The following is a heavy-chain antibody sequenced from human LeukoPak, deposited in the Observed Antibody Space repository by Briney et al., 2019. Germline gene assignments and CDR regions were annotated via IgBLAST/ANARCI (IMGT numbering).Heavy chain of an antibody. J-gene: IGHJ4*02. CDR1: GYSISSGYY. V-gene: IGHV4-38-2*01. Sequence: SETLSLTCAVSGYSISSGYYWGWIRQPPGKGLEWIGSIYHSGSTYYNPSLKSRVTISVDTSTNQFSLKLSSVTAADTAVYYCARLTVVPAARIDYWGQGTLVTVSS. D-gene: IGHD2-2*01. CDR3: ARLTVVPAARIDY. CDR2: IYHSGST.